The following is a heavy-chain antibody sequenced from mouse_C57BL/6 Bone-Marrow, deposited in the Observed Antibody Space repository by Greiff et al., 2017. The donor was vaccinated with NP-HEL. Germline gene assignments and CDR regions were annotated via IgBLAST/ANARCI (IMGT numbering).Heavy chain of an antibody. V-gene: IGHV1-50*01. Sequence: LQESGAELVKPGASVKLSCKASGYTFTSYWMQWVKQRPGQGLEWIGEIDPSDSYTNYNQKFKGKATLTVDTSSSTAYMQLSSLTSEDSAVYYGARSGGLEYYFDFWGRGTALTVSS. D-gene: IGHD1-1*02. CDR2: IDPSDSYT. CDR3: ARSGGLEYYFDF. J-gene: IGHJ2*01. CDR1: GYTFTSYW.